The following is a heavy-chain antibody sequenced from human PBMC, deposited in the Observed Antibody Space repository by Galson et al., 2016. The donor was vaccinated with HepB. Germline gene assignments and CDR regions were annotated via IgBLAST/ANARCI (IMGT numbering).Heavy chain of an antibody. Sequence: SLRLSCAASEFTFRSYAMHWVRQAPGKGLEYVSSISGNGGNTYYADSVKDRFIISRDNSKNTLYLQMSSLRAEDTAVYYCVKTVSSGGNYFFDYWGQGALVTVSS. D-gene: IGHD2-15*01. CDR2: ISGNGGNT. CDR3: VKTVSSGGNYFFDY. V-gene: IGHV3-64D*06. J-gene: IGHJ4*02. CDR1: EFTFRSYA.